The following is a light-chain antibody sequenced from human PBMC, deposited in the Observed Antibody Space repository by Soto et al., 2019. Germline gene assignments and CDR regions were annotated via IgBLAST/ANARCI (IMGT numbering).Light chain of an antibody. Sequence: QSVLTQPASVSWSPGQSITFSCTGSSDDIGNFNLVSWYQQYPGKAPKLILYEVNKRPLGVSDRFSGSKSGNTASLTISGLQAEDEADYHCCSYAGSRWVFGGGTKVTVL. CDR3: CSYAGSRWV. J-gene: IGLJ3*02. CDR1: SDDIGNFNL. CDR2: EVN. V-gene: IGLV2-23*02.